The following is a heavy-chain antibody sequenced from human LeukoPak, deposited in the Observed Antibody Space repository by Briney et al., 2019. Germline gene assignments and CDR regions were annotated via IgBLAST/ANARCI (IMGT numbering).Heavy chain of an antibody. V-gene: IGHV3-53*01. CDR1: GFPVSSNY. D-gene: IGHD3-22*01. CDR2: IYSGGST. Sequence: PGGSLRLSCAASGFPVSSNYMSWVRPAPGKGLEWVSVIYSGGSTYYADSVKGRFTISRDNSRNTLYLQMNSLRAEDTAVYYCASANYYDSSGYFGYWGQGTLVTVSS. J-gene: IGHJ4*02. CDR3: ASANYYDSSGYFGY.